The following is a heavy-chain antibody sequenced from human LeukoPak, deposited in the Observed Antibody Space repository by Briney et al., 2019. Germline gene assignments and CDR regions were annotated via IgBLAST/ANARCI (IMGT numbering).Heavy chain of an antibody. CDR3: ARGTYYFDTSAHETDDY. V-gene: IGHV4-34*01. J-gene: IGHJ4*02. CDR1: GGSFNNYY. Sequence: SDTLSLPCAVYGGSFNNYYWSWIRQPPGKGLEWIGEINHSGSTKYNPSLKRRLTISVPTPKNQFSLKLSSVTAADTAVYYCARGTYYFDTSAHETDDYWGEGTVVTVSS. CDR2: INHSGST. D-gene: IGHD3-22*01.